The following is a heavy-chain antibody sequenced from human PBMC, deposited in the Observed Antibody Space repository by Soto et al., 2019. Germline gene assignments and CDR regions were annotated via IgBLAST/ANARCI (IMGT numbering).Heavy chain of an antibody. D-gene: IGHD3-9*01. Sequence: ASETLSLTCTVSGGSISSGGYYWSWIRQHPGKGLEWIGYIYYSGSTYYNPSLKSRVTISVDTSKNQFSLKLSSVTAADTAVYYCARDLLVYDILTGQDPMDYWGQGTMVTVSS. CDR1: GGSISSGGYY. J-gene: IGHJ4*03. V-gene: IGHV4-31*03. CDR3: ARDLLVYDILTGQDPMDY. CDR2: IYYSGST.